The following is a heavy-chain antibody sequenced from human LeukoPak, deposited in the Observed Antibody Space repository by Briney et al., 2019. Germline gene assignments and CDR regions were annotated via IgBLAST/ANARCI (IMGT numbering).Heavy chain of an antibody. CDR3: ARASSLVPAARGGTVTNRRSQNWFDP. CDR2: ISGSGGST. D-gene: IGHD2-2*01. Sequence: GGSLRLSCAASGFTFSGYDMSWIRQAPGKGLEWVAAISGSGGSTYYADSEKGGFTISRDNSKNTLYLQMTSPRAAATAVYYCARASSLVPAARGGTVTNRRSQNWFDPWGQGTLVTVSP. J-gene: IGHJ5*02. CDR1: GFTFSGYD. V-gene: IGHV3-23*01.